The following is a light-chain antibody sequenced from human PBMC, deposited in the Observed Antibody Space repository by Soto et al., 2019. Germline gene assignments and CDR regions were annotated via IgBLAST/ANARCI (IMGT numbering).Light chain of an antibody. CDR2: DVS. Sequence: QSALTQPASVSGSPGQSITISCTGTSSDVGGYNYVSWYQQHPGKAPKLMLYDVSNQPSGVSNRFSGSKSGNSAALTISVRQAEDDAYSSGLSYPISSTQVFCGENKLTV. J-gene: IGLJ3*02. V-gene: IGLV2-14*01. CDR3: LSYPISSTQV. CDR1: SSDVGGYNY.